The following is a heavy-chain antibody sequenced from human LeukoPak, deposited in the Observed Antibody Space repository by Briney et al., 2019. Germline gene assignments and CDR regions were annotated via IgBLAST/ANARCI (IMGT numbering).Heavy chain of an antibody. Sequence: SETLSLTCTVSGGSITSSSYFWDWIRQPPGKGLEWIGTIYYTGTTYYNPPLKSRVTISVDTSKNQFSLKLTSVTAADTAVYSCVRRDQYVSSDYWGQGTLVTVSS. V-gene: IGHV4-39*01. CDR1: GGSITSSSYF. CDR3: VRRDQYVSSDY. CDR2: IYYTGTT. J-gene: IGHJ4*02. D-gene: IGHD3-16*01.